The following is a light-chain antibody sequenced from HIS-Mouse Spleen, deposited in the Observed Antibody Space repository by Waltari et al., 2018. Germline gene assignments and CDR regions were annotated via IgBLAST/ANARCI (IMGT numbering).Light chain of an antibody. Sequence: QSALTQPASVSGSPGQSITISCTGTSSDVGGYNYVSWYQQHPGKAPKLMIYDVSNRPSGVSNRFSGSKSGNTASLTISGLQAEDEADYYCSSYAGSYTFPYVFGTGTKVTVL. J-gene: IGLJ1*01. CDR2: DVS. CDR3: SSYAGSYTFPYV. CDR1: SSDVGGYNY. V-gene: IGLV2-14*03.